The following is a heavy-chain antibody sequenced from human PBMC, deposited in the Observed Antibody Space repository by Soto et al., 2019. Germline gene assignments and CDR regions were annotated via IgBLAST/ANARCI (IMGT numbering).Heavy chain of an antibody. V-gene: IGHV3-48*03. CDR3: ARAAAVAGVGGWYFDL. CDR1: GFTFSSYE. CDR2: ISSSGSTI. J-gene: IGHJ2*01. Sequence: EVQLVESGGGLVQPGGSLRLSCAASGFTFSSYEMNWVRQAPGKGLEWVSYISSSGSTIYYADSVKGRFTITRDNAKNSLYLQMNSLRAEDTAVYYCARAAAVAGVGGWYFDLWGRGPLVTVSS. D-gene: IGHD6-19*01.